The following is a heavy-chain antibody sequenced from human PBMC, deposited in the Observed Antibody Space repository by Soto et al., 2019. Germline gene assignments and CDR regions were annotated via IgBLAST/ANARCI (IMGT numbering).Heavy chain of an antibody. CDR3: ARARNAAGSDY. CDR2: ISSGSTNI. J-gene: IGHJ4*02. D-gene: IGHD1-1*01. CDR1: GFTFSDFY. V-gene: IGHV3-11*01. Sequence: QVQLVESGGGLVKPGGSLRLSCAASGFTFSDFYMSWIRQAPGKGLEWISYISSGSTNIFYADSVKGRFTISRDNAKNSVYRQMASVRAEDTAVYYCARARNAAGSDYWGQGTLVTVSS.